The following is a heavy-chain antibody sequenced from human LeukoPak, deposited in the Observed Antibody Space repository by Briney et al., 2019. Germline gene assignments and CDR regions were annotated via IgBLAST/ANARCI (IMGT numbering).Heavy chain of an antibody. J-gene: IGHJ4*02. V-gene: IGHV3-33*01. Sequence: QSGRSLRLSCAASGFTFSSYGMHWVRQAPGKGLEWVAVIWYDGSNKYYADSVKGRFTISRDNSKNTLYLQTNSLRAEDTAVYYCARVRVYSSSWYLDYWGQGTLVTVSS. CDR3: ARVRVYSSSWYLDY. CDR1: GFTFSSYG. CDR2: IWYDGSNK. D-gene: IGHD6-13*01.